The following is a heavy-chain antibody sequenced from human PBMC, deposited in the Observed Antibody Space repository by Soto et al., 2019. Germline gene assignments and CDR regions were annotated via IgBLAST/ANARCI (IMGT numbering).Heavy chain of an antibody. V-gene: IGHV1-69*13. D-gene: IGHD3-10*01. CDR2: IIPIFGTA. Sequence: ASVKVSCKASGGTFSSYAISWVRQAPGQGLEWMGGIIPIFGTANYAQKFQGRVTITADESTSTAYMELSSLRSEDTAVYYCARAKQAAIYGSGSMFQSVSSGYGMDVWGQGTTVTVSS. CDR3: ARAKQAAIYGSGSMFQSVSSGYGMDV. J-gene: IGHJ6*02. CDR1: GGTFSSYA.